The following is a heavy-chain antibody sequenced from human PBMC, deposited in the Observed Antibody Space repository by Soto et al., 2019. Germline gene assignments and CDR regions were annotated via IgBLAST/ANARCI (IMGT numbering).Heavy chain of an antibody. CDR3: ARCIQQDYYYGMDV. J-gene: IGHJ6*02. CDR1: CYTFTNYG. D-gene: IGHD5-18*01. Sequence: ASVKVSCKASCYTFTNYGISWVRQAPGQGLEWMGWINAYNGNTKSAQKLQGRVTMTTDTSTSTVYMELRNLRSDDTAVYYCARCIQQDYYYGMDVWGQGTLVTVSS. V-gene: IGHV1-18*01. CDR2: INAYNGNT.